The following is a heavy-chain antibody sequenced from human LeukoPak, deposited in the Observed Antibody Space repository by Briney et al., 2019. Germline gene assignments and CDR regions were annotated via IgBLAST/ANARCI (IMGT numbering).Heavy chain of an antibody. CDR2: INHSGST. V-gene: IGHV4-34*01. CDR3: ATARGGWYTIDY. CDR1: GGSLSGYY. Sequence: SETLSLTCAVYGGSLSGYYWSWIRQPPGKGLEWIGEINHSGSTNYNPSLKSRVTISVDTSKNQFSLKLSSVTAADTAVYYCATARGGWYTIDYWGQGTLVTVSS. D-gene: IGHD6-19*01. J-gene: IGHJ4*02.